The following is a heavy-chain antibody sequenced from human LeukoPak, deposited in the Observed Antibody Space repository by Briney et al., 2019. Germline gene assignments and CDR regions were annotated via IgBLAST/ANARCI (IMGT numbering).Heavy chain of an antibody. V-gene: IGHV3-43D*03. J-gene: IGHJ4*02. CDR2: ISWDGGST. CDR3: AILEDYYGSADY. Sequence: QPGGSLRLSCAASGFTFDDYAMHWVRQAPGKGLEWVSLISWDGGSTYYADSVKGRFTISRDNAKNSLYLQMNSLRAEDTAVYYCAILEDYYGSADYWGQGTLVTVSS. D-gene: IGHD3-10*01. CDR1: GFTFDDYA.